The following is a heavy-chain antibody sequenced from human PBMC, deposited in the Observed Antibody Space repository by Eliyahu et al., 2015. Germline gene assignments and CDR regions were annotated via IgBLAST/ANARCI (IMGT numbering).Heavy chain of an antibody. CDR3: VRDYDFWSGFYGTGMDV. J-gene: IGHJ6*02. CDR1: GFSFSGYA. Sequence: EEQVVDSGGGLVQPGRSLXLSSRPSGFSFSGYAVTWVRQAPGKGXEWVGFIRTTGAGGTAEYAASVQDRFKISRDDSRSTVYLQMDSLRVEDAGVYYCVRDYDFWSGFYGTGMDVWGQGTTVTVSS. CDR2: IRTTGAGGTA. D-gene: IGHD3-3*01. V-gene: IGHV3-49*04.